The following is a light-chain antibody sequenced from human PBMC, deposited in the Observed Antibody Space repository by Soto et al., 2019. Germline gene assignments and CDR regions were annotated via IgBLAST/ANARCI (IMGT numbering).Light chain of an antibody. CDR1: SANIGAAYN. J-gene: IGLJ1*01. Sequence: VLTQPSSVSGDPGQTVTISCTGSSANIGAAYNVDWYQQLPGTAPKLLIYGNNNRPSGVPARFSGSKSGTSASLAIAGLQAEDEGDYYCQSYDSSLSGYVFGTGTKVTV. CDR2: GNN. V-gene: IGLV1-40*01. CDR3: QSYDSSLSGYV.